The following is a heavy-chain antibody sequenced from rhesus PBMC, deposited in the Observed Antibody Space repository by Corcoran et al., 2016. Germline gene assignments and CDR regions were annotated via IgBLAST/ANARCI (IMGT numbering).Heavy chain of an antibody. D-gene: IGHD3-16*01. CDR2: IYGSSTST. CDR3: AGRSGREARAFDF. J-gene: IGHJ3*01. V-gene: IGHV4S10*01. Sequence: QVQLQESGPGVVKPSETLSLTCADSGGSISDSYRWSWIRQPPGKGLEWIGYIYGSSTSTNYNPSLKSRVTISKATSKNQFSLKLSSVTAADTAVYYCAGRSGREARAFDFWGQGLRVTVSS. CDR1: GGSISDSYR.